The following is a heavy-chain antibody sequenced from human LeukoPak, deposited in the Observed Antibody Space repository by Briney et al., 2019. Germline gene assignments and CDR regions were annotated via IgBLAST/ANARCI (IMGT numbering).Heavy chain of an antibody. D-gene: IGHD2-2*02. Sequence: ASVKVSCKASGYTFTGYCMHWVRQAPGQGLEWMGWINPNSGGANYAQKFQGRVTMTRDTSISTAYMELSRLRSDDTAVYYCAGVCSSTSCYTASDAFDIWGQGTMVTVSS. J-gene: IGHJ3*02. V-gene: IGHV1-2*02. CDR2: INPNSGGA. CDR3: AGVCSSTSCYTASDAFDI. CDR1: GYTFTGYC.